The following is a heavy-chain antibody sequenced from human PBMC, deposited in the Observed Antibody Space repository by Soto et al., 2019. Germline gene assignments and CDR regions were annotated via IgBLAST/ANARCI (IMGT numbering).Heavy chain of an antibody. CDR2: ISGSGGST. Sequence: GGSLRLSCAASGFTFSSYAMSWVRQAPGKGLEWVSAISGSGGSTYYADSVKGRFTISRDNSKNTLYLQMNSLRAEDKAVDYCAKSLVGDSYNYGAFDIWGQGTMVTVSS. CDR3: AKSLVGDSYNYGAFDI. J-gene: IGHJ3*02. CDR1: GFTFSSYA. V-gene: IGHV3-23*01. D-gene: IGHD5-12*01.